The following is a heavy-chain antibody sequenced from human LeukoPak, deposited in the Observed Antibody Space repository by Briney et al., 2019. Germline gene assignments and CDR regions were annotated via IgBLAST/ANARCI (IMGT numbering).Heavy chain of an antibody. V-gene: IGHV3-20*04. CDR2: INWNGGST. CDR3: ARRRVTVVRGVDITSYYFDY. D-gene: IGHD3-10*01. Sequence: GGSLRLSCAASGFTFDEYGMSWVRQAPGKGVEWGSGINWNGGSTGYAESVKGGFTISRDNAKNSLYLQMNSLRAEDTALYYCARRRVTVVRGVDITSYYFDYWGQGTLVTVSS. CDR1: GFTFDEYG. J-gene: IGHJ4*02.